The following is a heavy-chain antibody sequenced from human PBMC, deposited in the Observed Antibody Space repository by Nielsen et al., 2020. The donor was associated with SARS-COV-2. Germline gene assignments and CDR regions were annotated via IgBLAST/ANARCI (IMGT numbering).Heavy chain of an antibody. CDR3: AREGYSGGYYLGWFDP. J-gene: IGHJ5*02. Sequence: SVKVSCKASGYTFTSYAISWVRQAPGQGLEWMGGIIPIFGTANYAQKFQGRVTITADKSTSTAYMELSSLRSEDTAVYYCAREGYSGGYYLGWFDPWGQGTLVTVSS. D-gene: IGHD1-26*01. CDR1: GYTFTSYA. CDR2: IIPIFGTA. V-gene: IGHV1-69*06.